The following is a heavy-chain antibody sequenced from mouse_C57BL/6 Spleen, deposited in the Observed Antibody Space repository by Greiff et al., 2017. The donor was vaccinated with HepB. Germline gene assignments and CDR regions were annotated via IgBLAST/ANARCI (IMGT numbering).Heavy chain of an antibody. Sequence: VQLKESGPELVKPGDSVKISCKASGYSFTGYFMNWVMQSHGKSLEWIGRINPYNGDTFYNQKFKGKATLTVDKSSSTAHMELRSLTSEDSAVYYCAREDYDFHFDYWGQGTTLTVSS. J-gene: IGHJ2*01. CDR1: GYSFTGYF. CDR3: AREDYDFHFDY. CDR2: INPYNGDT. V-gene: IGHV1-20*01. D-gene: IGHD2-4*01.